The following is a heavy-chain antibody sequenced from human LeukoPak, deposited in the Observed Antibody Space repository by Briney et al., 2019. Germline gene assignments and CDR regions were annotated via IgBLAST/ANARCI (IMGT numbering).Heavy chain of an antibody. J-gene: IGHJ4*02. D-gene: IGHD3-10*01. CDR3: ARGHPTYYYGSGSYYFDY. V-gene: IGHV4-4*02. Sequence: SGTLSLTCAVSGDSISSSNWWSWVRQPPGKGLEWIGEIYHSGSTNYNASLKSRVTISVDKSKNQFSLRMSSVTAADTAVDVCARGHPTYYYGSGSYYFDYWGQGTLVTVSS. CDR1: GDSISSSNW. CDR2: IYHSGST.